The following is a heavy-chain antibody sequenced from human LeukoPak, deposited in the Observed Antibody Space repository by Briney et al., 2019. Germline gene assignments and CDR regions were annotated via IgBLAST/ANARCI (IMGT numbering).Heavy chain of an antibody. V-gene: IGHV1-2*02. CDR3: ARDRDYSNYGSFDY. Sequence: ASVKVSCKASGYTFTGYYMHWVRQAPGQGLEWMGWINPNSGGTNYAQKFQGRVTMTRDTSISTAYMELRSLRSDDTAVYYCARDRDYSNYGSFDYWGQGTLLTVSS. J-gene: IGHJ4*02. CDR2: INPNSGGT. CDR1: GYTFTGYY. D-gene: IGHD4-11*01.